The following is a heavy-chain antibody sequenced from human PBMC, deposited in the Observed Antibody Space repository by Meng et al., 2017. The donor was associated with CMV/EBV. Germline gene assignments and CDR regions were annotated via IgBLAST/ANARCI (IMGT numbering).Heavy chain of an antibody. J-gene: IGHJ5*02. Sequence: QVPLQPWVAGLLKPSETLSLTCAVYGGSFSGYYWSWIRQPPGKGLEWIGEINHSGSTDDNPSLKSRVTISVDTSKNQFSLKLSSVTAADTAVYYCARGGNWFDPWGQGTLVTVSS. CDR3: ARGGNWFDP. CDR1: GGSFSGYY. V-gene: IGHV4-34*01. CDR2: INHSGST.